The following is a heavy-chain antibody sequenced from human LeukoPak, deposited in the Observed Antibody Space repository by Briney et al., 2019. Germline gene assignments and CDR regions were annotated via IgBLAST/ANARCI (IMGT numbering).Heavy chain of an antibody. CDR3: ARDISSSGLFDY. CDR1: GYTFTSYG. D-gene: IGHD6-6*01. Sequence: ASVKVSCKASGYTFTSYGISWVRQAPGQGLEWMGWISAYNGNTNYAQKFQGRVTITADESTSTAYMELSSLRSEDTAVYYCARDISSSGLFDYWGQGTLVTVSS. J-gene: IGHJ4*02. V-gene: IGHV1-18*01. CDR2: ISAYNGNT.